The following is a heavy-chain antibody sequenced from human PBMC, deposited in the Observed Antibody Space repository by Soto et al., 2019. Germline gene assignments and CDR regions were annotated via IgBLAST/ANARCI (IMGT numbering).Heavy chain of an antibody. CDR2: ISAYNGNT. J-gene: IGHJ2*01. CDR3: PRPAEDTVVVVHPGGCYFAL. Sequence: QVQLVQSGAEVKKPGASVKVSCKASGYTFTSYGISWVRQAPGQGLEWMGWISAYNGNTNYAQKLQGRVTMTTDTTTSTAYMELRSLRSDDTAAYYCPRPAEDTVVVVHPGGCYFALCGRGTLVTVS. V-gene: IGHV1-18*01. D-gene: IGHD2-21*01. CDR1: GYTFTSYG.